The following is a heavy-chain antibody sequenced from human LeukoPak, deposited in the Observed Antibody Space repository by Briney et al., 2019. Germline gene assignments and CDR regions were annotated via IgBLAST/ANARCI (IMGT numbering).Heavy chain of an antibody. CDR1: GFTFSSYS. Sequence: GGSLRLSCAASGFTFSSYSMNWVRQAPGKGLEWVSGINWNGGSTGYADSVKGRFTISRDNAKNSLYLQMNSLRAEDTALYYCASLDTNWFDPWGQGTLVTVSS. CDR3: ASLDTNWFDP. V-gene: IGHV3-20*04. J-gene: IGHJ5*02. CDR2: INWNGGST.